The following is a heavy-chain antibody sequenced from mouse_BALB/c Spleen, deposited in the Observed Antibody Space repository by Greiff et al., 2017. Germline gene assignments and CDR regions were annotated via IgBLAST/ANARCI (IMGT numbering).Heavy chain of an antibody. Sequence: VKLVESGAELVKPGASVKLSCKTSGYTFTSYWIQWVKQRPGQGLGWIGEIFPGTGTTYYNEKFKGKATLTIDTSSSTAYMQLSSLTSEDSAVYFCARTLTTAAFDYWGQGTTLTVSS. V-gene: IGHV1S132*01. CDR2: IFPGTGTT. CDR1: GYTFTSYW. J-gene: IGHJ2*01. D-gene: IGHD1-2*01. CDR3: ARTLTTAAFDY.